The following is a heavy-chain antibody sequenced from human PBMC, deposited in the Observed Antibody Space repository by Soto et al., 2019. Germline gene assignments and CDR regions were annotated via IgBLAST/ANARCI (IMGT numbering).Heavy chain of an antibody. J-gene: IGHJ4*02. CDR1: GYTFSSYG. CDR3: ARREVGTTLDFDY. CDR2: MSAYNGNT. V-gene: IGHV1-18*01. D-gene: IGHD1-26*01. Sequence: QVQLLQSGAEVKKPWASVKVSCNASGYTFSSYGISWVRQAPGQGLGWMGWMSAYNGNTMYAQKVQDRVTMTTDTSTSTAYMEMRSLRSDDTAVYYCARREVGTTLDFDYWGQGTLVTVSS.